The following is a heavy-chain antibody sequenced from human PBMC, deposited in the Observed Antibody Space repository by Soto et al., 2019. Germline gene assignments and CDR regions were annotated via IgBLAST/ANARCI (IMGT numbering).Heavy chain of an antibody. CDR2: ISSSSSTI. Sequence: GGSLRLSCAASGFTFSSYSMNWVRQAPGKGLEWVSYISSSSSTINYADSVKGRFTISRDNSKNTLYLQMNSLRAEDTAVYYCASGSSGVRFDYWGQGTLVTVSS. CDR3: ASGSSGVRFDY. D-gene: IGHD2-15*01. J-gene: IGHJ4*02. CDR1: GFTFSSYS. V-gene: IGHV3-48*01.